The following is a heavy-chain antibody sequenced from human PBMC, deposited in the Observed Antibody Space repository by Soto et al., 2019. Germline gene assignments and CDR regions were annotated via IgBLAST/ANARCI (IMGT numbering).Heavy chain of an antibody. CDR1: GGSISSYY. D-gene: IGHD3-3*01. J-gene: IGHJ6*03. Sequence: SETLSLTCTVSGGSISSYYWSWIRQPPGKGLEWIGYIYYSGSTNYNPSLKSRVTISVDTSKNQFSLNLSSVTAADTAVYYCGRYVVEWLLEPLRYYYYYYMDVWGKGTTVTVSS. V-gene: IGHV4-59*01. CDR2: IYYSGST. CDR3: GRYVVEWLLEPLRYYYYYYMDV.